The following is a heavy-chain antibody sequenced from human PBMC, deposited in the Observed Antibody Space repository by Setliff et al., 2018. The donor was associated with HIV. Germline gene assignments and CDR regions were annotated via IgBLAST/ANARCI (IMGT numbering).Heavy chain of an antibody. CDR1: GDSISNANFY. CDR3: ARMYSNYGRYYYYYMDV. V-gene: IGHV4-31*03. D-gene: IGHD4-4*01. Sequence: SETLSLTCTVSGDSISNANFYWTWIRQHPGKGLEWIGYVYYSGSTYYNPSLKSRITISVDASKNQFSLKVSSVTAADTAVYYCARMYSNYGRYYYYYMDVWGKGTTVTV. CDR2: VYYSGST. J-gene: IGHJ6*03.